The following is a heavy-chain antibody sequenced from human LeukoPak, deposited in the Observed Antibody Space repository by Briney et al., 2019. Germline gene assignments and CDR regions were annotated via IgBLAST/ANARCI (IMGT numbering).Heavy chain of an antibody. CDR3: ARAGDYYDSSGYWSY. J-gene: IGHJ4*02. CDR2: ISSSGSTI. D-gene: IGHD3-22*01. CDR1: GFTFSSYE. Sequence: GGSLRLSCAASGFTFSSYEMNWVRQAPGKGLEWVSYISSSGSTIYYADSVKGRFTISRNNAKNSLYLQMNSLRAEDTAVYYCARAGDYYDSSGYWSYWGQGTLVTVSS. V-gene: IGHV3-48*03.